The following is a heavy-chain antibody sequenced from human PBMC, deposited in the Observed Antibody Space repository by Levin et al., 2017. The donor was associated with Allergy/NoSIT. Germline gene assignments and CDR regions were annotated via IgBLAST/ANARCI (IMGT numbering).Heavy chain of an antibody. Sequence: GGSLRLSCAASGFTFSTYAMSWVRQAPGKGLEWVSAISGSGGSTYYADSVKGRFTISRDNSKNTLYLQMNSLRAEDTAVYYCAGGSGGHYNYYYMDGWGKGTTVTVSS. J-gene: IGHJ6*03. D-gene: IGHD3-10*01. CDR3: AGGSGGHYNYYYMDG. CDR1: GFTFSTYA. CDR2: ISGSGGST. V-gene: IGHV3-23*01.